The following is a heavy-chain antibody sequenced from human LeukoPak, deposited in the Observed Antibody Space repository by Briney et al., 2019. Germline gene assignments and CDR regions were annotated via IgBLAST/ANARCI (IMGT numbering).Heavy chain of an antibody. CDR2: ISSSSFKI. CDR3: VGDPSYGTRWYYYMDV. V-gene: IGHV3-48*04. D-gene: IGHD6-13*01. CDR1: EFTFVRYA. J-gene: IGHJ6*03. Sequence: PGGSLRLSCAVSEFTFVRYAMNRVRQAPGKGLEWVSYISSSSFKIGYADSVKGRFTISRDNSKNSLYLQMNSLRVEDTAVYYCVGDPSYGTRWYYYMDVWGKGTTVTVSS.